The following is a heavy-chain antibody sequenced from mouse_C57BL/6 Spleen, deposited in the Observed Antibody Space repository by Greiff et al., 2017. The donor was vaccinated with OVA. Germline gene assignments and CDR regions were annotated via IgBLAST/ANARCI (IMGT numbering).Heavy chain of an antibody. CDR3: TREGYGSSPYYFDD. CDR2: IYPGNSDT. V-gene: IGHV1-5*01. Sequence: VQLKQSGTVLARPGASVKMSCKTSGYTFTSYWMHWVKQRPGQGLEWIGAIYPGNSDTSYNQKFKGKAKLTAGTSASTAYRELSSLTNEDAAVYYCTREGYGSSPYYFDDWGQGTTLTVSS. D-gene: IGHD1-1*01. CDR1: GYTFTSYW. J-gene: IGHJ2*01.